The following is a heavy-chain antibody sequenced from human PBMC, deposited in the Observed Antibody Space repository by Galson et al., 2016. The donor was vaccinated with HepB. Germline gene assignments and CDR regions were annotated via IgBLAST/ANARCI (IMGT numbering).Heavy chain of an antibody. CDR3: ANLRGFGELLYNNRGYRSTGYYFDH. CDR1: GGKGRSFA. V-gene: IGHV3-23*01. D-gene: IGHD3-10*01. J-gene: IGHJ4*02. CDR2: ITASGVNT. Sequence: SLRLSCAATGGKGRSFARKGVRKEPGKGREWVEGITASGVNTGYAEPVKGRGTVTRDNSKDTLFLYMKSLRVEDTAMYYCANLRGFGELLYNNRGYRSTGYYFDHWGRGTPVTVSS.